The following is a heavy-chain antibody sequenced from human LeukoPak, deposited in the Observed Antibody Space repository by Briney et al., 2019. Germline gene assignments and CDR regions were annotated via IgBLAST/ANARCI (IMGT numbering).Heavy chain of an antibody. CDR3: AREVLWNSCGYYYAGVIDY. V-gene: IGHV4-39*07. J-gene: IGHJ4*02. CDR1: GGSISSSSYY. D-gene: IGHD3-22*01. CDR2: IYYSGNT. Sequence: PSETLSLTCTVSGGSISSSSYYWGWIRQPPGKGLEWIGSIYYSGNTYYNPSLKSRVTISVDTSKNQFSLKLSSVTAADTAVYYCAREVLWNSCGYYYAGVIDYWGQRTLVTVSS.